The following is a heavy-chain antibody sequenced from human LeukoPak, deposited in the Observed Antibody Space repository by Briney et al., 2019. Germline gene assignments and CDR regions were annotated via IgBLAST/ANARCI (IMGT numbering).Heavy chain of an antibody. CDR3: AREMGTLDYDFWSGTNPGWFDP. J-gene: IGHJ5*02. Sequence: GASVKVSCKASGYTFTGYYMHWVRQAPGQGLEWMGWINPNSGGTNYAQKFQGRVTMTRDTSISTAYMELSRLRSDDTAVYYCAREMGTLDYDFWSGTNPGWFDPWGQGTLVTVSS. V-gene: IGHV1-2*02. CDR1: GYTFTGYY. CDR2: INPNSGGT. D-gene: IGHD3-3*01.